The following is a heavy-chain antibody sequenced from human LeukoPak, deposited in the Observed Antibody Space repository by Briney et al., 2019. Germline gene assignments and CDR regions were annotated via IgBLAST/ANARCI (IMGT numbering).Heavy chain of an antibody. CDR2: IYYSGST. D-gene: IGHD6-25*01. J-gene: IGHJ3*02. CDR1: GGTISSYF. CDR3: ASARLGSGLEGAFDI. Sequence: SETLSLTCTVSGGTISSYFWSWIRQPPGKGLEWIGYIYYSGSTNYNPSLKSRVTISVDTSKNQFSLKLSSVTAADTAVYYCASARLGSGLEGAFDIWGQGTMVTVSS. V-gene: IGHV4-59*01.